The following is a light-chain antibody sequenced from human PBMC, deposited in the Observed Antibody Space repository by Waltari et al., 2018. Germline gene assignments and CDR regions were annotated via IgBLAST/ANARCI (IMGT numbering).Light chain of an antibody. CDR3: TFYTTSSTLV. CDR2: DVS. Sequence: QSALTQPASMSGSPGQSITISCTGAGSEFTAFNLIPWYQHHPGKAPKLLLYDVSQRPSGVSSRFSGSKSGNTASLTISGLHSEDEAFYYCTFYTTSSTLVFGGGTNLTVL. CDR1: GSEFTAFNL. J-gene: IGLJ2*01. V-gene: IGLV2-14*01.